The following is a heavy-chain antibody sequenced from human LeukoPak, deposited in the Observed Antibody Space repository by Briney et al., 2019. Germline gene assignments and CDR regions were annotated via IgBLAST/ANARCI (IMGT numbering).Heavy chain of an antibody. J-gene: IGHJ4*02. Sequence: GGSLRLSRAASGFTFSTYDMHWVRQATGKGLEWVSAIGAAGDTYYPGSVRGRFTISRENAKSSLFLQMNSLRAGDTAVYYCARVHSGSYYDYWGQGTLVTVSS. D-gene: IGHD1-26*01. CDR1: GFTFSTYD. CDR2: IGAAGDT. CDR3: ARVHSGSYYDY. V-gene: IGHV3-13*01.